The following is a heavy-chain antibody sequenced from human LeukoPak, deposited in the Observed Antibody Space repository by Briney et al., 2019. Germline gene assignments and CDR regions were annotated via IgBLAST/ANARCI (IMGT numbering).Heavy chain of an antibody. CDR1: GYTFTGYY. D-gene: IGHD6-6*01. Sequence: ASVKVSCKASGYTFTGYYMHWVRQAPGQGLEWMGWINPNSGGTNYAQKFQGSITMTRDTSISTAYMELSRLRSDNTAVYYCARDPEYSSTAFDYWGQGTLVTVSS. CDR2: INPNSGGT. CDR3: ARDPEYSSTAFDY. V-gene: IGHV1-2*02. J-gene: IGHJ4*02.